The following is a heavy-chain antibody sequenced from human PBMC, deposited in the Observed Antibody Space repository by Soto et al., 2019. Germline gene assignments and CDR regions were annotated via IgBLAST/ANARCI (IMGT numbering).Heavy chain of an antibody. CDR2: ISYDGSNK. CDR3: ARDPDYDILTGYSGY. Sequence: GGSLRLSCAASGFTFSSYAMHWVRQAPGKGLEWVAVISYDGSNKYYADSVKGRFTISRDNSKNTLYLQMNSLRAEDTAVYYCARDPDYDILTGYSGYWGQGTLVTVSS. J-gene: IGHJ4*02. D-gene: IGHD3-9*01. CDR1: GFTFSSYA. V-gene: IGHV3-30-3*01.